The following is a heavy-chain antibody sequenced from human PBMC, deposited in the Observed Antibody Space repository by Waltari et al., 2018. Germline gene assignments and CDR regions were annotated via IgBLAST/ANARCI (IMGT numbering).Heavy chain of an antibody. D-gene: IGHD2-21*02. CDR2: IYYSGST. Sequence: QLQLQESGPGLVKPSETLSLTCTVSGGSISSSSYYWGWIRQPPGKGLEWIGSIYYSGSTYYNPSLKSRVTISVDTSKNQFSLKLSSVTAADTAVYYCARVGSGGDDTYYYYGMDVWGQGTTVTVSS. J-gene: IGHJ6*02. CDR3: ARVGSGGDDTYYYYGMDV. V-gene: IGHV4-39*07. CDR1: GGSISSSSYY.